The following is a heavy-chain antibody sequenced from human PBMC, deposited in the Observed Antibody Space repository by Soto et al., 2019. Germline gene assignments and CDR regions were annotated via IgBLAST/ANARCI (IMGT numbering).Heavy chain of an antibody. Sequence: PSETLSLTCTVSGGSVSSGSYYWSWIRQPPGKGLEWIGYIYYSGSTNYNPSLKSRVTISVDTSKNQFSLKLSSVTAADTAVYYCARGLSWVYGATHLRYYFDYWGQGTLVTVSS. CDR1: GGSVSSGSYY. D-gene: IGHD1-26*01. CDR3: ARGLSWVYGATHLRYYFDY. V-gene: IGHV4-61*01. CDR2: IYYSGST. J-gene: IGHJ4*02.